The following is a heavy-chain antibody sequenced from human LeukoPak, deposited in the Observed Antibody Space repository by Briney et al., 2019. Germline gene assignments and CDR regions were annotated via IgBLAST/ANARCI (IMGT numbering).Heavy chain of an antibody. J-gene: IGHJ4*02. Sequence: GGSLTLSCAASGFTFSNYGMHWVRQAPGKGLEWVAVISYDGSNKYYADSVKGRFTISRDTSKNTLYLQMNSLRAEDTAVYFCAKDHYYDSSGPHYWGQGTLVTVSS. D-gene: IGHD3-22*01. V-gene: IGHV3-30*18. CDR1: GFTFSNYG. CDR2: ISYDGSNK. CDR3: AKDHYYDSSGPHY.